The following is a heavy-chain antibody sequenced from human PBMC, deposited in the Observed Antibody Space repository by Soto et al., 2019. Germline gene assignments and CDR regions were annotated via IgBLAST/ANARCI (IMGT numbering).Heavy chain of an antibody. J-gene: IGHJ6*01. CDR3: ARDYHYGSFGMDV. V-gene: IGHV3-30*04. Sequence: PGGSLRLSCAASGFIFSNYAMHWVRQAPGKGLEWVAVIWFDGSNENYADSVKGRFTIFRDNSKNALYLQMYSLRPEDSAVYYCARDYHYGSFGMDVWGQGTTVTVSS. D-gene: IGHD3-10*01. CDR2: IWFDGSNE. CDR1: GFIFSNYA.